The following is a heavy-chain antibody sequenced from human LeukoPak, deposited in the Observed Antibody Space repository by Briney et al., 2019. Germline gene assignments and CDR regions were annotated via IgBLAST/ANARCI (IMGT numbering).Heavy chain of an antibody. V-gene: IGHV1-46*01. CDR1: VYTFSTYY. J-gene: IGHJ4*02. CDR2: IHPTDGST. CDR3: ARATGGGLDY. D-gene: IGHD1-14*01. Sequence: ASVKVSCKTSVYTFSTYYMHWVRQAPGQGLEWLGIIHPTDGSTSYTQKIQGRVTMTRDTATGTATLELSRLRSEDTAVYWCARATGGGLDYWGQRTPITVSS.